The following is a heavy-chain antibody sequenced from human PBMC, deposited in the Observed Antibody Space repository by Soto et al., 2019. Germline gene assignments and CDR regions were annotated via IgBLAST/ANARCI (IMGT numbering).Heavy chain of an antibody. CDR3: GAQDYCAKGYYFET. CDR2: ISSSGNT. V-gene: IGHV4-39*01. Sequence: QLQLQESGPGPGNPAETLSLTCTSSSGSISSSSPHWGWIRPPSGKRLEWIGSISSSGNTYYSQSRRRRIARPIDSQKTPFSLKLNSVTTAAAAVYYCGAQDYCAKGYYFETWGQGNLVTVSS. J-gene: IGHJ4*02. CDR1: SGSISSSSPH. D-gene: IGHD4-17*01.